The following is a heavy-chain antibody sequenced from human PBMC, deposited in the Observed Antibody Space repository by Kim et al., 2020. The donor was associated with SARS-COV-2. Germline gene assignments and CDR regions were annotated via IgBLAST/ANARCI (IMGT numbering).Heavy chain of an antibody. J-gene: IGHJ4*02. V-gene: IGHV1-3*01. CDR3: ARVRWSSGYVFDY. D-gene: IGHD5-12*01. Sequence: SQKFQGRVTITRDTSASTAYMELSSLRSEDTAVYYCARVRWSSGYVFDYWGQGTLVTVSS.